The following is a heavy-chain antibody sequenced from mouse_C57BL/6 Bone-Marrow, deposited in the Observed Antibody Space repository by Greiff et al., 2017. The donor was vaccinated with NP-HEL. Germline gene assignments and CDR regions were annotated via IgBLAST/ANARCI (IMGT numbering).Heavy chain of an antibody. Sequence: DVMLVESGGDLVKPGGSLKLSCAASGFTFSSYGMSWVRQTPDKRLEWVATISSGGSYTYYPDSVKGRFTISRDNAKNTLYLQMSSLKSEDTAMYYCARGTIYYGAYWGQGTLVTVSA. J-gene: IGHJ3*01. CDR2: ISSGGSYT. V-gene: IGHV5-6*02. D-gene: IGHD2-1*01. CDR1: GFTFSSYG. CDR3: ARGTIYYGAY.